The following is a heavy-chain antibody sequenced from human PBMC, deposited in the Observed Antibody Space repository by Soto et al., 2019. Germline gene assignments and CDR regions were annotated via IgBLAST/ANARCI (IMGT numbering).Heavy chain of an antibody. V-gene: IGHV4-31*03. D-gene: IGHD1-20*01. CDR3: ARVGGINWFYP. CDR1: GGSISSGGYY. Sequence: QVQLQESGPGLVKPSQTLSLTCTVSGGSISSGGYYWSWIRQHPGKGLELIGYIYYSGSTYYNPSLKSRVTISVDKSKYQFSLKLSSVTAADTAVYYCARVGGINWFYPWGQGTLVTVSS. J-gene: IGHJ5*02. CDR2: IYYSGST.